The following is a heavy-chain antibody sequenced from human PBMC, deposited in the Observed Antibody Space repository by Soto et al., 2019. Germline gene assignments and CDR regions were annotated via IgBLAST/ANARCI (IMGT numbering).Heavy chain of an antibody. CDR1: GFTFSSYA. J-gene: IGHJ4*02. CDR3: ARTYSSSHYFDY. V-gene: IGHV3-23*01. CDR2: ISGSGGST. D-gene: IGHD6-6*01. Sequence: GGSLRLSCAASGFTFSSYAMSWVRQAPGKGLEWVSAISGSGGSTYYADSVKGRFTISRDNSKDTLYLQMNSLRAEDTAVYYCARTYSSSHYFDYWGQGTLVTVSS.